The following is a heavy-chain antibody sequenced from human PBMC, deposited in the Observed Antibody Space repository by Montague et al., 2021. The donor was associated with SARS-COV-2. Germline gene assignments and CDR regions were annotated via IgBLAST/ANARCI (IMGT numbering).Heavy chain of an antibody. D-gene: IGHD2-15*01. V-gene: IGHV4-4*07. CDR3: GRGVVAATPVVDY. Sequence: SETLSLTCTVSGDSISSFYWNWIRQPAGKGLEWIGRIYASGGTNYNPSLKSRVTISVDTSKNQFSLKLHSVTAADTAVYYCGRGVVAATPVVDYWGRGTLVTVSS. CDR2: IYASGGT. CDR1: GDSISSFY. J-gene: IGHJ4*02.